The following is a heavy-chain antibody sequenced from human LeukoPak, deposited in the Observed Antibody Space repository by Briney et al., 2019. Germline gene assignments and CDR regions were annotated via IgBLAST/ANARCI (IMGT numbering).Heavy chain of an antibody. CDR2: IWYDGSNK. Sequence: PGRSLRLSCAASGFTFSSYGMHWVRQAPGKGLEWVAVIWYDGSNKYYADSVKGRFTISRDNSKNTLYLQMNSLRAEDTAVYYCARGRITIFGVGLDYWGQGTLVTVSS. CDR1: GFTFSSYG. D-gene: IGHD3-3*01. V-gene: IGHV3-33*01. J-gene: IGHJ4*02. CDR3: ARGRITIFGVGLDY.